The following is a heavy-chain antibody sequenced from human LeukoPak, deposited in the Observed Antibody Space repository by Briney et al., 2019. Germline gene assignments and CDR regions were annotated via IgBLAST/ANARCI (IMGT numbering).Heavy chain of an antibody. Sequence: ASVKVSRKASGGTFSSYAISWVRQAPGQGLEWMGGIIPIFGTANYAQKFQGRVTITADESTSTAYMELSSLRSEDTAVYYCARVQYQLLQGLDYWGQGTLVTVSS. CDR3: ARVQYQLLQGLDY. J-gene: IGHJ4*02. CDR1: GGTFSSYA. D-gene: IGHD2-2*01. CDR2: IIPIFGTA. V-gene: IGHV1-69*13.